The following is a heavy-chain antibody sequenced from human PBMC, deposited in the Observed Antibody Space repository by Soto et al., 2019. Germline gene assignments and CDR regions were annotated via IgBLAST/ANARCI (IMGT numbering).Heavy chain of an antibody. D-gene: IGHD2-15*01. CDR3: ARGYCSGGNCYSGMDV. Sequence: SVKVSCKASGGTLSTHAIIWVRQAPGHGLEWMGGIIPISGTTYYTQKFQGRVTITADEPTSTAFMELSSLKSDDTAVFYCARGYCSGGNCYSGMDVWGQGTMVTVSS. CDR1: GGTLSTHA. CDR2: IIPISGTT. V-gene: IGHV1-69*13. J-gene: IGHJ6*02.